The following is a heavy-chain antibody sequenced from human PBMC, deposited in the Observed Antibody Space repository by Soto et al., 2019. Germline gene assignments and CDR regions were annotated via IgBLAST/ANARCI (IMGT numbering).Heavy chain of an antibody. CDR1: GGSISSYY. CDR3: ARTQYYYDSSGYDPPYFDY. Sequence: SETLSLTCTVSGGSISSYYWSWIRQPPGKGLEWIGYIYYSGSTNYNPSLKSRVTISVDTSKNQFSLKLSSVTAADTAVYYCARTQYYYDSSGYDPPYFDYWGQGTLVTVSS. CDR2: IYYSGST. J-gene: IGHJ4*02. D-gene: IGHD3-22*01. V-gene: IGHV4-59*01.